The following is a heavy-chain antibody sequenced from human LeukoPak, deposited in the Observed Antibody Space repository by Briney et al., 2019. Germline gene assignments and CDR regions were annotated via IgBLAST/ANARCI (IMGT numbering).Heavy chain of an antibody. CDR3: ARDISSGWYGRRFDY. V-gene: IGHV3-21*01. J-gene: IGHJ4*02. CDR1: GFTFSSYG. CDR2: ISSSSSYI. D-gene: IGHD6-19*01. Sequence: GGTLRLSCAASGFTFSSYGMSWVRQAPGKGLEWVSSISSSSSYIYYADSVKGRFTISRDNAKNSLYLQMNSLRAEDTAVYYCARDISSGWYGRRFDYWGQGTLVTVSS.